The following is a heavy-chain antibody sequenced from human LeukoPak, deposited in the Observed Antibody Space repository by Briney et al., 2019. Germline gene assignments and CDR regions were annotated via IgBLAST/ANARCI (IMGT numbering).Heavy chain of an antibody. Sequence: GGSLRLSCAASGFTFSAYWMSWVRQAPGKGLEWVAIIKQDGSDKFYADSMKGRFTISRDNAKNSVYLQMDSLRVEDTAVYYCTRDYRGKDVWGRGTTVTVSS. J-gene: IGHJ6*02. D-gene: IGHD3-16*02. CDR2: IKQDGSDK. CDR3: TRDYRGKDV. V-gene: IGHV3-7*01. CDR1: GFTFSAYW.